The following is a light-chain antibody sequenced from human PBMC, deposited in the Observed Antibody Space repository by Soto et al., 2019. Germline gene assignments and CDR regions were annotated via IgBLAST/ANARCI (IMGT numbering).Light chain of an antibody. V-gene: IGLV2-23*01. J-gene: IGLJ1*01. Sequence: QSVLTQPASVSGSPGQSITISCTGTSSDVGSSNLDSWYQQHPGKAPKLIIYEGSRRPSGVSGRFSGSMSGNTASLTISGLQAEDEADYYCCSFARSSTSYVFGTGTKLTVL. CDR1: SSDVGSSNL. CDR2: EGS. CDR3: CSFARSSTSYV.